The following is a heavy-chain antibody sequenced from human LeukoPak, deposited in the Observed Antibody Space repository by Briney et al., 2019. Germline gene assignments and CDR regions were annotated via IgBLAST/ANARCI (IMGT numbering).Heavy chain of an antibody. Sequence: SETLSLTCTVSGGSINNYYWSWIRQPPGKGLEWIGYIYYSGSTNYNPSLKSRVTISLDTSKNQFSLKLSSVTAADTAVYYCARDRCSSRSCYLTITQMGYFDLWGRGTVVTVSS. J-gene: IGHJ2*01. D-gene: IGHD2-2*01. CDR2: IYYSGST. CDR3: ARDRCSSRSCYLTITQMGYFDL. CDR1: GGSINNYY. V-gene: IGHV4-59*01.